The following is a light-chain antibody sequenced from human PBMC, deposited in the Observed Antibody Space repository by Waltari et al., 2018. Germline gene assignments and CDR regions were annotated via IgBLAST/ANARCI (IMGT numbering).Light chain of an antibody. CDR3: HQRSDWGT. CDR1: QSISNY. CDR2: DTS. V-gene: IGKV3-11*01. Sequence: EIVLTQSPATLSLSPGESATLSCRASQSISNYLAWYQQKRGQAPRLLLYDTSNRATGIPARFSGSGSGTEFTLTISSLEPEDFAVYYCHQRSDWGTFGGGTKVEI. J-gene: IGKJ4*01.